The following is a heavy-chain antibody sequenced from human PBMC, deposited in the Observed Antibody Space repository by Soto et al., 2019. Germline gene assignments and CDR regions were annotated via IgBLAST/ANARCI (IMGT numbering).Heavy chain of an antibody. J-gene: IGHJ3*02. CDR2: IYYSGST. CDR3: VRGRAQLRRGAFDM. D-gene: IGHD2-2*01. V-gene: IGHV4-59*01. CDR1: GGSISTYY. Sequence: QVQLQESGPGLVKPSETLSLNCTVSGGSISTYYWSWIRQPPGKGLEWIGYIYYSGSTNYNPSLKSRVTISVDTSNNQFSLRLKSVTAADKAAYYCVRGRAQLRRGAFDMWGKGTMVTVSS.